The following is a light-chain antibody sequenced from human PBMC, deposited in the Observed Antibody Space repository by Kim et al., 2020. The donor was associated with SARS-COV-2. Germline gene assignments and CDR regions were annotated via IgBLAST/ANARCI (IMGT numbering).Light chain of an antibody. J-gene: IGKJ1*01. CDR1: RGIASW. CDR3: QQASSFPWT. V-gene: IGKV1-12*01. CDR2: GAS. Sequence: AAVGDRVTITWRSSRGIASWLACYQQKPERAPTLLIYGASRLQSGFPSRFSGSGSGTDFTLTISSLQPEDFATYCCQQASSFPWTFGRGTKVDIK.